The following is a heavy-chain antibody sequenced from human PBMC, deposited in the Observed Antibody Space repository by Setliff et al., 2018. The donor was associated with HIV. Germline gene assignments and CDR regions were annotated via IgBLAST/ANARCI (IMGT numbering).Heavy chain of an antibody. CDR3: ARDDCSSISCNGKSGFQH. D-gene: IGHD2-2*01. CDR1: GFTFSSYS. CDR2: ISSSSSYI. Sequence: GGSLRLSCAASGFTFSSYSMNWVRQAPGKGLEWVSSISSSSSYIHYADSVKGRFTISRDNAKNSLYLQMNSLRAEDTAVYYCARDDCSSISCNGKSGFQHWGQGTLVTVSS. V-gene: IGHV3-21*01. J-gene: IGHJ1*01.